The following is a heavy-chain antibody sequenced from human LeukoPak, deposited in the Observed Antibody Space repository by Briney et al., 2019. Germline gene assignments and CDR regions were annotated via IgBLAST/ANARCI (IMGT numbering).Heavy chain of an antibody. D-gene: IGHD5-18*01. CDR3: AKDQGGYTYGSFDY. V-gene: IGHV3-23*01. CDR1: GFSFNSHA. Sequence: GGSLRLSCAASGFSFNSHAMNWVRQVPGKGLQWVSPIDASGVNTYYGNSVEGRFTISRDNSKNTLYLQMNSLKAEDTAVYYCAKDQGGYTYGSFDYWGQGTLVTVSS. CDR2: IDASGVNT. J-gene: IGHJ4*02.